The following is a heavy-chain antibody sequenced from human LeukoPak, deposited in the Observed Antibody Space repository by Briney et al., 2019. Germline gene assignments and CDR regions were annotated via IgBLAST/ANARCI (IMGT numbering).Heavy chain of an antibody. CDR2: IKSDGKT. Sequence: PGGSLRLSCAASGFTFSSYWMSWVRQAPGKGLVWVSRIKSDGKTNYADSVKGRFTISRDNAKNTVSLQMNSLRADDTGVYYCARAPSEVGGYYPEYFRHWGQGTLVTVSS. CDR3: ARAPSEVGGYYPEYFRH. V-gene: IGHV3-74*01. D-gene: IGHD3-3*01. CDR1: GFTFSSYW. J-gene: IGHJ1*01.